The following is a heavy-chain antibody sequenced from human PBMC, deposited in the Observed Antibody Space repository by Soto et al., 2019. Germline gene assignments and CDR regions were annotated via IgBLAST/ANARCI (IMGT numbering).Heavy chain of an antibody. CDR3: ARIWGSTSGYYYYGMDV. CDR2: ISDSDGRT. CDR1: GFTFGTYA. J-gene: IGHJ6*02. D-gene: IGHD6-6*01. Sequence: EVQLLESGGGLVQPGGSLRLSCAASGFTFGTYAMAWIRQAPGKGLEWVSVISDSDGRTYHADSVKGRFTISRDNFKNTLYLQMNRLRAEDTAVYYCARIWGSTSGYYYYGMDVWGQGTTVTVSS. V-gene: IGHV3-23*01.